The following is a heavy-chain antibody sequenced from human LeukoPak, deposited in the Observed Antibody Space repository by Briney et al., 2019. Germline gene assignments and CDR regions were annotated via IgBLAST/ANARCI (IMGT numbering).Heavy chain of an antibody. V-gene: IGHV3-48*03. CDR1: GFTYSTYE. CDR3: ARDRVTSMITFSGYQPDFDY. J-gene: IGHJ4*02. CDR2: ISSSGGTI. D-gene: IGHD3-16*01. Sequence: PGGSLRLSCAASGFTYSTYEMNWVRQAPGKGLEWVSYISSSGGTIYYADSVKGRFTISRDNAKNSLYLQMNSLGAEDTAVYYCARDRVTSMITFSGYQPDFDYWGPGTLVTVSS.